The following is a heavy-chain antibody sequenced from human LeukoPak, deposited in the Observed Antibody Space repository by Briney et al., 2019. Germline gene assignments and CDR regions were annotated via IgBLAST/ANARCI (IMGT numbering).Heavy chain of an antibody. Sequence: SETLSLTCTVSGGSISGYYWSWIRQPPGEGLEWIGSIYYSGTTHSNPSLKSRATISVDTSKNHLSLKVNSVTAADTAVYYCARGASGTLYDAFDIWGRGTMVTVSS. CDR3: ARGASGTLYDAFDI. CDR1: GGSISGYY. D-gene: IGHD1-26*01. CDR2: IYYSGTT. J-gene: IGHJ3*02. V-gene: IGHV4-59*01.